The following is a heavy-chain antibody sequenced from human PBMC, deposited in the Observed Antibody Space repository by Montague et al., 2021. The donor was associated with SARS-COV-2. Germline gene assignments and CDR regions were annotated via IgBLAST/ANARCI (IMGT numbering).Heavy chain of an antibody. CDR3: ASHPGYSSGC. CDR2: ISGSGGYT. V-gene: IGHV3-23*01. D-gene: IGHD6-19*01. J-gene: IGHJ4*02. CDR1: GFTFSSYA. Sequence: SLSLSFSASGFTFSSYAMSWVRQAPGKGLEWVSGISGSGGYTYYADSVKGRFTISRDNSKNTLYLQMNSLRAEDTAVYYCASHPGYSSGCWGQGTLVIVSS.